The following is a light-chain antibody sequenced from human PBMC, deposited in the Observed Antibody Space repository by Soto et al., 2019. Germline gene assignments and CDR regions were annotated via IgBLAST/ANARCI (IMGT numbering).Light chain of an antibody. CDR2: DTF. Sequence: DIQMTQSPSTLSASVGDRVTITCRASQSISGRLAWYQQKPGKAPNLLIYDTFSLESGVPSRFSGSGSGTEFSLTISSLRPDDFATCYCQQYNSYPVTFGQGTRLEI. CDR1: QSISGR. CDR3: QQYNSYPVT. V-gene: IGKV1-5*01. J-gene: IGKJ2*01.